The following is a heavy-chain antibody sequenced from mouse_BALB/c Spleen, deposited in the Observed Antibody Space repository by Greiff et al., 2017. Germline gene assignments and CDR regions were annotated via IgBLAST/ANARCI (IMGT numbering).Heavy chain of an antibody. CDR1: GFTFSSYG. CDR2: INSNGGST. V-gene: IGHV5-6-3*01. CDR3: ATTVWDAMDY. Sequence: VQLKESGGGLVQPGGSLKLSCAASGFTFSSYGMSWVRQTPDKRLELVATINSNGGSTYYPDSVKGRFTISRDNAKNTLYLQLSSLKSEDTAMYYCATTVWDAMDYWGQGTSVTVSS. D-gene: IGHD1-1*01. J-gene: IGHJ4*01.